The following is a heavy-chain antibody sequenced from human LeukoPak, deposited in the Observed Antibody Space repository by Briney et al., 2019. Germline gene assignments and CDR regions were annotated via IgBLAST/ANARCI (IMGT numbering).Heavy chain of an antibody. J-gene: IGHJ4*02. CDR1: GDSFNSYH. D-gene: IGHD3-22*01. CDR2: IHMSGST. Sequence: PSETLSLTCTVSGDSFNSYHWRWIRQPAGKGLVWLGRIHMSGSTDYNPSLRGRVAISMDNSKNQFSLKLKSVTAVNTAVYYCARDDSSRDDSGGYHYWGQGTLVTISS. V-gene: IGHV4-4*07. CDR3: ARDDSSRDDSGGYHY.